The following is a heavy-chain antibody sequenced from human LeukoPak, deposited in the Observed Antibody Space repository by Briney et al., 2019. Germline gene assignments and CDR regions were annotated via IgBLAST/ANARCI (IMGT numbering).Heavy chain of an antibody. CDR1: GFTFNTFN. D-gene: IGHD3-10*01. CDR3: ARPRGGSYYFDY. Sequence: GGSLRLSCAASGFTFNTFNMNWVRQAPGKGLEWVSSITSGGDYIYYADSVKGRFTISRDNSKNTLYLQMNSLRAEDTAVYYCARPRGGSYYFDYWGQGTLVTVSS. CDR2: ITSGGDYI. V-gene: IGHV3-21*01. J-gene: IGHJ4*02.